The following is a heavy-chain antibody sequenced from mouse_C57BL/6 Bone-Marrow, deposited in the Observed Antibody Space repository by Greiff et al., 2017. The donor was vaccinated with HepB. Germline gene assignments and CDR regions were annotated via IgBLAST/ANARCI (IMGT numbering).Heavy chain of an antibody. CDR2: IDPSASYT. Sequence: QVQLQQPGAELVRPGTSVKLSCKASGYTFTSYWMHWVKQRPGPGLEWIGVIDPSASYTNYNQKFKGKATLTVDTSSSTAYMQLSSLTSEDSAVYYCARFQNWDDGRFAYWGQGTLVTVSA. CDR1: GYTFTSYW. D-gene: IGHD4-1*01. V-gene: IGHV1-59*01. CDR3: ARFQNWDDGRFAY. J-gene: IGHJ3*01.